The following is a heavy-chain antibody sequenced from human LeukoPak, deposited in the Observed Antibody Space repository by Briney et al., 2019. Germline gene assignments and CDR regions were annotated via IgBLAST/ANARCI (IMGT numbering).Heavy chain of an antibody. CDR2: IYTSGST. D-gene: IGHD1-26*01. CDR1: GGSISSYY. V-gene: IGHV4-4*07. Sequence: SETLSLTCTVSGGSISSYYWSWLRQPAGKGLEWIGRIYTSGSTNYNPSLKSRVTMSVDTSKNQFSLKVSSVTAADTAVYYCARDYPTVGAPGGFDIWGQGTMVTVSS. CDR3: ARDYPTVGAPGGFDI. J-gene: IGHJ3*02.